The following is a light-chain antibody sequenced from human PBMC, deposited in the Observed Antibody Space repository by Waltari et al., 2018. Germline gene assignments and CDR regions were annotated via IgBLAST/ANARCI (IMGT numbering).Light chain of an antibody. V-gene: IGLV1-51*01. CDR2: DNK. Sequence: QSVLTQPPSMSAAPGQKVTISCSGSSSNLGNNYVSWYQQLPGNAPKLLICDNKRRPSGIPGRYAGSKSGTSATLGITGLQTGDEANYYCGTWDSSLSAVLFGGGTKLTVL. J-gene: IGLJ2*01. CDR1: SSNLGNNY. CDR3: GTWDSSLSAVL.